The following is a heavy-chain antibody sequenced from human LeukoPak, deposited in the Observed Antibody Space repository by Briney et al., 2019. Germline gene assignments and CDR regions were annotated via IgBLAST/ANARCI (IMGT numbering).Heavy chain of an antibody. Sequence: GGSLRLSCAASGFTFSSYAMSWVRQAPGKGLEWVSAISGSGGSTYYADSVKGRFTISRDNSKNTLYLQMNSLRAEDTAVYYCAKDPVGFIVVMVAAGFDAFDIWGQGTMVTVSS. V-gene: IGHV3-23*01. CDR3: AKDPVGFIVVMVAAGFDAFDI. CDR1: GFTFSSYA. D-gene: IGHD2-15*01. J-gene: IGHJ3*02. CDR2: ISGSGGST.